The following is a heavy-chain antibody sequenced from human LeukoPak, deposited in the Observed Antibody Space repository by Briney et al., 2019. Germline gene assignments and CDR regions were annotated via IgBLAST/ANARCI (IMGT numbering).Heavy chain of an antibody. CDR3: ARGPSENYFDY. J-gene: IGHJ4*02. V-gene: IGHV5-51*01. Sequence: GESLKISCKGSGYTFTSYWIGWVRQMPGEGLEWMGIISPGDYDTRYSASLQGQVIISAGKSISTAYLQWNSLKASDTAMYYCARGPSENYFDYWGQGTLVTVSS. CDR1: GYTFTSYW. CDR2: ISPGDYDT.